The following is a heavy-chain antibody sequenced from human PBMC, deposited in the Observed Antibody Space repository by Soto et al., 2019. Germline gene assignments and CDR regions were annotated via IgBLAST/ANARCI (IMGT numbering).Heavy chain of an antibody. CDR2: ISYDGSYK. Sequence: LRLSCAASGFTFRGNGMHLARQAPGRGLEWVAVISYDGSYKSYEDSVKGRFTISRDNYKNTLHLQMDSLRAEDTAVYYCAKNFIPLSPDLYFDSWGQGTLVTVSS. D-gene: IGHD3-16*01. CDR1: GFTFRGNG. CDR3: AKNFIPLSPDLYFDS. J-gene: IGHJ4*02. V-gene: IGHV3-30*18.